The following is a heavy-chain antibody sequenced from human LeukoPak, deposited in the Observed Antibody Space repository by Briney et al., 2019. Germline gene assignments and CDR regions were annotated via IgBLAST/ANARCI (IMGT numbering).Heavy chain of an antibody. CDR1: GYTFSNAW. CDR2: IKTKSDDGTT. V-gene: IGHV3-15*01. J-gene: IGHJ3*02. D-gene: IGHD2-8*02. Sequence: GGSLRLSCAASGYTFSNAWMSWIRQAPGKGLEWDGLIKTKSDDGTTDYAAPVRGRFTISRDDSKNTLYLQMNSLKTEDTAVYYCTTGGADTGGFDIWGQGTMVTVS. CDR3: TTGGADTGGFDI.